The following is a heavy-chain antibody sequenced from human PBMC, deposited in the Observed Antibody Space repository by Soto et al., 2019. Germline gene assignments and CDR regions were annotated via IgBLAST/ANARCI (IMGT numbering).Heavy chain of an antibody. CDR1: GYTFTEYF. J-gene: IGHJ5*02. D-gene: IGHD3-3*01. Sequence: QVQLVQSGAEVKMPGASVRVSCEASGYTFTEYFLHWVRQAPGQGLEWMGWISPESGVTNIAPNFEGRVNMTADTAITTAYMQLSGLRYDDTAVYYCARATLIIRHITNLGEASPGVVEHWGQGTLVSVSS. V-gene: IGHV1-2*02. CDR3: ARATLIIRHITNLGEASPGVVEH. CDR2: ISPESGVT.